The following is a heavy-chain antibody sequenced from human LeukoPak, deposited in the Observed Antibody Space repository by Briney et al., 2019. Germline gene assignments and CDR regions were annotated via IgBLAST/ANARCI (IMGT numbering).Heavy chain of an antibody. CDR1: GFTFSSYG. V-gene: IGHV3-33*01. J-gene: IGHJ5*02. CDR3: ARRYYSGGSCYSFRGDWFDP. D-gene: IGHD2-15*01. Sequence: GRSLRLSCAASGFTFSSYGMHWVRQAPGKGLEWVAVIRYDGSNKYYADSVKGRFTISRDNSKNTLYLQMNSLRAEDTAVYYCARRYYSGGSCYSFRGDWFDPWGQGTLVTVSS. CDR2: IRYDGSNK.